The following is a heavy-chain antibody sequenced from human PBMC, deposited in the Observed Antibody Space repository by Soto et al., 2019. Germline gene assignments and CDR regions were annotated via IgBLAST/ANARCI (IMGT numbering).Heavy chain of an antibody. CDR2: ISYDGSNK. Sequence: GGSLRLSCAASGFTFSSYGMHWVRQAPGKGLEWVAVISYDGSNKYYADSVKGRFTISRDNSKNTLYLQMNSLRAEDTAVYYCAKDRLLWFGELSWTYDYWGQGTLVTVSS. D-gene: IGHD3-10*01. CDR1: GFTFSSYG. V-gene: IGHV3-30*18. CDR3: AKDRLLWFGELSWTYDY. J-gene: IGHJ4*02.